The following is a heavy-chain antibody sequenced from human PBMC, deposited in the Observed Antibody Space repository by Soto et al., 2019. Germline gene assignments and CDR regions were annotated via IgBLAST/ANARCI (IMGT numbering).Heavy chain of an antibody. D-gene: IGHD2-2*01. J-gene: IGHJ4*02. Sequence: GASVTVSCKASGGPYSKYSISWVRQAPGQGLEWMGIINPSGGSTSYAQKFQGRVTMTRDTSTSTVYMELSSLRSEDTAVYYCARGDCISTSCYYDYWGQGTLVTVSS. CDR2: INPSGGST. CDR1: GGPYSKYS. V-gene: IGHV1-46*01. CDR3: ARGDCISTSCYYDY.